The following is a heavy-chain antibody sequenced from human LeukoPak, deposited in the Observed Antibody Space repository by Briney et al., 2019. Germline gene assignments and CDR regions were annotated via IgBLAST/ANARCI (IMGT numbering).Heavy chain of an antibody. J-gene: IGHJ6*02. V-gene: IGHV3-23*01. Sequence: GGSLRLSCAASGFTFSSYAMSWVRQAPGKGLEWVSAISGSGGSTYYADSVKGRFTIFRDNSKNTLYLQMSSLRAEDTAIYYCAKDHSWLVSSTVYYYYGMDVWGQGTTVTVSS. CDR3: AKDHSWLVSSTVYYYYGMDV. CDR2: ISGSGGST. D-gene: IGHD6-19*01. CDR1: GFTFSSYA.